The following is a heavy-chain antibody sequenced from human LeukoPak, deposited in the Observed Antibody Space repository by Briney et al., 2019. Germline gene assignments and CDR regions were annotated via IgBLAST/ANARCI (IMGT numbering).Heavy chain of an antibody. D-gene: IGHD3-22*01. CDR3: TTAYYYDSSGFDY. Sequence: GGSLRLSCVTSGFFFNSYWMSWVRQAPGKGLEWVGRIKSKTDGGTADYAAPVKGRFTISRDDSKNTLYLQMNSLKTEDTAVYYCTTAYYYDSSGFDYWGQGTLVTVSS. J-gene: IGHJ4*02. CDR2: IKSKTDGGTA. CDR1: GFFFNSYW. V-gene: IGHV3-15*01.